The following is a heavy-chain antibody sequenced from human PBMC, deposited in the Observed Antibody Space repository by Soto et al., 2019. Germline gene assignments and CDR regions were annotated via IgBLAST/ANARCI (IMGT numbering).Heavy chain of an antibody. Sequence: VASVKVSCKASGYTFTSYGISWVRQAPGQGLEWMGWISAYNGNTNYAQKLQGRVTMTTDTSTSTAYMELRSLRSDDTAVYYCARARSGYYYDSSGYSDYWGQGTLVTVSS. CDR1: GYTFTSYG. V-gene: IGHV1-18*04. CDR2: ISAYNGNT. J-gene: IGHJ4*02. D-gene: IGHD3-22*01. CDR3: ARARSGYYYDSSGYSDY.